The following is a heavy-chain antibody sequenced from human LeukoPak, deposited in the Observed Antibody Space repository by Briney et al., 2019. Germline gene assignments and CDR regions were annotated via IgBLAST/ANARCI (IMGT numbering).Heavy chain of an antibody. J-gene: IGHJ4*02. V-gene: IGHV3-48*03. D-gene: IGHD3-16*02. CDR3: ARDGGMITFGGVIDDGYYFDY. CDR1: GFTFSSYE. Sequence: GGSLRLSCAASGFTFSSYEMNWVRQAPGKGLEWVSYISSSGSTIYYADSVKGRFTISRDNAKNSLYLQMNSLRAEDTAVYYCARDGGMITFGGVIDDGYYFDYWGQGTLVTVSS. CDR2: ISSSGSTI.